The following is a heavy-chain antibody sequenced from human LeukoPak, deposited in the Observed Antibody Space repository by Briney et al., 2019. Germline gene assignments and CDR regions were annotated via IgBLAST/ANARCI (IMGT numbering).Heavy chain of an antibody. CDR1: GYTFTNYG. Sequence: ASVKVSCKASGYTFTNYGISWVRQAPGQGLEWMGWISAYSGNTKYTDKLQGRVTMTKDSSTGTAYMELRSLRSDDTAVYYCARVGLSSTLIHHWGQGTLVTVSS. V-gene: IGHV1-18*01. D-gene: IGHD6-13*01. J-gene: IGHJ1*01. CDR2: ISAYSGNT. CDR3: ARVGLSSTLIHH.